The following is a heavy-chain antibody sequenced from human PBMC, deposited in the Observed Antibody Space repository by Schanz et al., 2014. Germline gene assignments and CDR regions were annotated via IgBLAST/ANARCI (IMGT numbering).Heavy chain of an antibody. Sequence: EVQLVESGGGLVQPGGSLRLSCAASGFIFSNSWMSWVRQAPGKGLEWVANIKQDGSEKYYVDSVKGRFTISRDNAKNSLFLQMNTLTAEDTAFYYCARDNESDLSSPRHDAFDVWGQGTVVTVSS. D-gene: IGHD2-21*02. J-gene: IGHJ3*01. CDR3: ARDNESDLSSPRHDAFDV. V-gene: IGHV3-7*01. CDR1: GFIFSNSW. CDR2: IKQDGSEK.